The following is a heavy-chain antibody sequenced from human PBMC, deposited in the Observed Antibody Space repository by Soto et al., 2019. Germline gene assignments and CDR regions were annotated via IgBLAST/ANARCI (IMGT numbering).Heavy chain of an antibody. V-gene: IGHV4-39*07. D-gene: IGHD4-17*01. Sequence: SETLSLTCTVSGGSISSSSYYWGWIRQPPGKGLEWIGSIYYSGSTYYNPSLKSRVTISVDTSKNQFSLKLSSVTAADTAVYYCAREVSRGYGDYLTFYFDYWGQGTLVTVSS. J-gene: IGHJ4*02. CDR3: AREVSRGYGDYLTFYFDY. CDR1: GGSISSSSYY. CDR2: IYYSGST.